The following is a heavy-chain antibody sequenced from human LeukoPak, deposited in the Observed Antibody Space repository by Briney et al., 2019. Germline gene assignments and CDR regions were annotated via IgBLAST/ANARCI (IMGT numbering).Heavy chain of an antibody. CDR1: GFTFSSYG. CDR3: AKDYYYGSGSQDYFDY. D-gene: IGHD3-10*01. J-gene: IGHJ4*02. Sequence: GGSLRLSCAASGFTFSSYGMHWVRQAPGKGLEWVAVISYDGSNKYYADSVKGRFTISRDNSKNTLYLQMNSQRAEDTAVYFCAKDYYYGSGSQDYFDYWGQGTLVTVSS. V-gene: IGHV3-30*18. CDR2: ISYDGSNK.